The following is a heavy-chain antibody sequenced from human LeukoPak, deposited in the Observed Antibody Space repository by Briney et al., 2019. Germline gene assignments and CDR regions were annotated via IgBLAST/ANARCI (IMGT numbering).Heavy chain of an antibody. V-gene: IGHV3-7*01. CDR1: GFTFSSYW. CDR2: IKQDGSEK. D-gene: IGHD3-22*01. Sequence: GGSLRLSCAASGFTFSSYWMSWVRQAPGKGLEWVANIKQDGSEKYYVDSVKGRFTISRDNAKNSLYLQMNSLRAEDTAVYYCARGGSSGYYFFPDAFDTWGQGTMVTVSS. CDR3: ARGGSSGYYFFPDAFDT. J-gene: IGHJ3*02.